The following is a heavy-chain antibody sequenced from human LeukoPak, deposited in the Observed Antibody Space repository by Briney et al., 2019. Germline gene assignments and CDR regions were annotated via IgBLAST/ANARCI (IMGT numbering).Heavy chain of an antibody. CDR2: ISSSGSTI. Sequence: PGGSLRLSCAASGFTFSDYYMSWIRQAPGKGLEWVSYISSSGSTIYYADSVRGRFTISRDNAKNSLYLQMNSLRAEDTAVYYCARDPPVLRYFDWYTPSDYWGQGTLVTVSS. CDR3: ARDPPVLRYFDWYTPSDY. J-gene: IGHJ4*02. CDR1: GFTFSDYY. D-gene: IGHD3-9*01. V-gene: IGHV3-11*01.